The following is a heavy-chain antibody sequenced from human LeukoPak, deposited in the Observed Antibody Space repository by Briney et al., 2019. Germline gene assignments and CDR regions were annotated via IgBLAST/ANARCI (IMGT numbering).Heavy chain of an antibody. Sequence: ASVKVSCKSAGGTFSSYAISWLGQAPGQGLEWMGRIIPILGIANYAQKFQGRVTITADKSTSTAYMELSSLRSEDTAVYYCARDVIGVAGSVYGAQGTLVTVSS. V-gene: IGHV1-69*04. CDR3: ARDVIGVAGSVY. CDR2: IIPILGIA. J-gene: IGHJ4*02. CDR1: GGTFSSYA. D-gene: IGHD6-19*01.